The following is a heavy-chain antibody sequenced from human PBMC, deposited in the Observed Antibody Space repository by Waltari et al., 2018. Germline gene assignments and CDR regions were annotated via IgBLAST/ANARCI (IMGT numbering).Heavy chain of an antibody. CDR2: VDPEDGEA. CDR3: ATGLEDSDSASRPFDV. CDR1: AFTITNYY. D-gene: IGHD1-26*01. V-gene: IGHV1-69-2*01. Sequence: VLLLQSGAAVKKPGTTVKISCKVSAFTITNYYIHWMGLVDPEDGEAIYSENVQGRVTMTADTSTDTVYMQLSSLTSDDTAIYYCATGLEDSDSASRPFDVWGQGTMVTVSS. J-gene: IGHJ3*01.